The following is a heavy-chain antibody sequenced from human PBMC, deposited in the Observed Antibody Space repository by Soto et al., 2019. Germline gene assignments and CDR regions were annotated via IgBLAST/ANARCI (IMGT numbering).Heavy chain of an antibody. D-gene: IGHD2-2*01. CDR1: GFTFSSYA. J-gene: IGHJ4*02. CDR2: ISYDGSNK. V-gene: IGHV3-30-3*01. Sequence: QPGGSLRLSCAASGFTFSSYAMHWVRQAPGKGLEWVAVISYDGSNKYYADSVKGRFTISRDNSKNTLYLQMNSLRAEDTAVYYCPRDPPMPWGQGTLVTVST. CDR3: PRDPPMP.